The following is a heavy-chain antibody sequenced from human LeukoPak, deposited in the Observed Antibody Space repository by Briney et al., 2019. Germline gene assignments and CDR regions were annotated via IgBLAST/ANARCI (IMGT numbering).Heavy chain of an antibody. V-gene: IGHV3-23*01. CDR3: ARITMVRGVHALFDY. CDR1: GFTFSSYA. D-gene: IGHD3-10*01. J-gene: IGHJ4*02. CDR2: ISGSGGST. Sequence: GGSLRLSCAASGFTFSSYAMSWVRQAPGKGLEWVSAISGSGGSTYYADSVKGRFTISRDNSKNTLYLQMNSLRAEDTAVYYCARITMVRGVHALFDYWGQGTLVTVSS.